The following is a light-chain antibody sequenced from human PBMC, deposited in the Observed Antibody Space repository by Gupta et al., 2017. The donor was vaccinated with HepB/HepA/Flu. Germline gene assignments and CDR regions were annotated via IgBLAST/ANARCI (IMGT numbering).Light chain of an antibody. J-gene: IGLJ2*01. CDR3: PSSHASHPHVA. CDR2: EAN. Sequence: VHLWHQPPGSAPTPLIYEANQRPSGAPHRFSGSIDSSSNSSSLTIPGLKTSDEADYYCPSSHASHPHVAFVGGTKQTVL. V-gene: IGLV6-57*02.